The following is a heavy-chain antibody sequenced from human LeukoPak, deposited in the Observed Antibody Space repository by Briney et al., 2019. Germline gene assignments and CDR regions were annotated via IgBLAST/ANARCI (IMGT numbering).Heavy chain of an antibody. D-gene: IGHD3-10*01. CDR1: DDSISNYC. V-gene: IGHV4-59*12. J-gene: IGHJ3*02. Sequence: SETLSLTCTVSDDSISNYCWTWIRQPPGKGLEWIGCIYYSGTIYYNPSLKSRVTISVDTSKNQFSLKLSSATAADTAVYYCARNELDDAFDIWGQGTMVTVSS. CDR3: ARNELDDAFDI. CDR2: IYYSGTI.